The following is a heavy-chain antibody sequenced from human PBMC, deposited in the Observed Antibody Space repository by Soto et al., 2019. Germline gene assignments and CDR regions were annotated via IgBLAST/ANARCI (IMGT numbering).Heavy chain of an antibody. CDR1: GGTFSIYS. CDR3: AREDFSRQYYYYGMDV. J-gene: IGHJ6*02. CDR2: IIPIFGTA. V-gene: IGHV1-69*13. Sequence: SVKVSCKASGGTFSIYSISWVRQAPGQGLEWMGGIIPIFGTANYAQKFQGRVTITADESTSTAYMELSSLRSEDTAVYYCAREDFSRQYYYYGMDVWGQGTTVTVSS. D-gene: IGHD3-3*01.